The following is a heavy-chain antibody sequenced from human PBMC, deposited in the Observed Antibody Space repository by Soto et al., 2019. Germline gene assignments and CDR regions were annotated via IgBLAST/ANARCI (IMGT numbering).Heavy chain of an antibody. CDR1: GFSLTTSRMG. D-gene: IGHD3-10*01. CDR2: VYWDDDK. J-gene: IGHJ4*02. V-gene: IGHV2-5*02. CDR3: AHRRSNSEGSGSYDY. Sequence: QITLKESGPTLVKPTQTLTLTCTFSGFSLTTSRMGVGWIRQPPGKALEWLALVYWDDDKRYSPSLKSRLTITKDTSENQVVLTRANVEPVDTATYYCAHRRSNSEGSGSYDYWGQGTLVTVSS.